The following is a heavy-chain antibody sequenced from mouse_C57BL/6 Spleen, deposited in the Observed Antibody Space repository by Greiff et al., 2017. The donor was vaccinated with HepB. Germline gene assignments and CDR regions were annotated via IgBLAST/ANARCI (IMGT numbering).Heavy chain of an antibody. Sequence: EVKLVESGGGLVQPGGSLKLSSAASGFTFSDYGMAWVRQAPRKGPEWVAFISNLAYSIYYADTVTGRFTISRENAKNTLYLEMSSLRSEDTAMYYCARRDLLWYAMDYWGQGTSVTVSS. D-gene: IGHD2-1*01. CDR3: ARRDLLWYAMDY. J-gene: IGHJ4*01. V-gene: IGHV5-15*01. CDR1: GFTFSDYG. CDR2: ISNLAYSI.